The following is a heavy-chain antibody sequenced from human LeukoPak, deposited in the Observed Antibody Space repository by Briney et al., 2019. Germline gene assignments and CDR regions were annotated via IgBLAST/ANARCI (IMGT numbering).Heavy chain of an antibody. CDR2: ISYDGSNK. CDR3: ASLSIGWGYCSGGSCYFDY. CDR1: GFTFSRHW. J-gene: IGHJ4*02. V-gene: IGHV3-30-3*01. Sequence: GGSLRLSCAASGFTFSRHWMSWVRQAPGKGLEWVAVISYDGSNKYYADSVKGRFTISRDNSKNTLYLQMNSLRAEDTAVYYCASLSIGWGYCSGGSCYFDYWGQGTLVTVSS. D-gene: IGHD2-15*01.